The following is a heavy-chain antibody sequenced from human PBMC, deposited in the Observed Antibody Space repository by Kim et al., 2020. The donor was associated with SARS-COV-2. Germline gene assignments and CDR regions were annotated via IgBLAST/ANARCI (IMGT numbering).Heavy chain of an antibody. V-gene: IGHV4-38-2*02. D-gene: IGHD3-9*01. CDR3: ARGYGLRYFVTSNNWFDP. Sequence: SETLSLTCTVSGYSISSGYYWGWIRQPPGKGLEWIGSIYHSGSTYYNPSLKSRVTISVDTSKNQFSLKLSSVTAADTAVYYCARGYGLRYFVTSNNWFDPWGQGTLVTVSS. CDR1: GYSISSGYY. J-gene: IGHJ5*02. CDR2: IYHSGST.